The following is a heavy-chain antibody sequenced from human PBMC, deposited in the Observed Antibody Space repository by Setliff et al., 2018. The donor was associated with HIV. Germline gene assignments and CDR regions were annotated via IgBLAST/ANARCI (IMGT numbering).Heavy chain of an antibody. J-gene: IGHJ4*02. D-gene: IGHD1-26*01. CDR3: TTDLGSGRFSWNNN. CDR2: IRNKKNGGTT. Sequence: LRLSCAAAGFTFSNAWMTWVRQAPGKGLEWVARIRNKKNGGTTYYAAPVEGRFTISRDDSKSTLSLQMNSLKTEDTAIYYCTTDLGSGRFSWNNNWGQGTLVTVSS. CDR1: GFTFSNAW. V-gene: IGHV3-15*01.